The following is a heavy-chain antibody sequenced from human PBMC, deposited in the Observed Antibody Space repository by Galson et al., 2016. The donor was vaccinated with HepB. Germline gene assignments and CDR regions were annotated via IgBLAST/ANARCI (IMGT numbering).Heavy chain of an antibody. Sequence: SETLSLTCSVSGDSINSTNSYWDWIRQPPGKALEWIGSVYFSGKTFYIPSLKRRVTISIDTSKNQFSMKMTSVTAADTAVYYCARQRIAILGVVTPYYGLDVWGQGTTVIVS. CDR3: ARQRIAILGVVTPYYGLDV. J-gene: IGHJ6*02. CDR1: GDSINSTNSY. CDR2: VYFSGKT. D-gene: IGHD3-3*01. V-gene: IGHV4-39*01.